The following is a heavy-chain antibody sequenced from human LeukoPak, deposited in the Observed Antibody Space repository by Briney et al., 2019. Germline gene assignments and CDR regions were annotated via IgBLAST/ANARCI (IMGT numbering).Heavy chain of an antibody. V-gene: IGHV3-7*01. CDR1: GFTFSSYG. CDR2: IKQDGSEK. CDR3: ARGVMSGWFGELGYYYMDV. J-gene: IGHJ6*03. D-gene: IGHD3-10*01. Sequence: PGGSLRLSCAASGFTFSSYGMHWVRQAPGKGLEWVANIKQDGSEKYYVDSVKGRFTISRDNAKNSLYLQMNSLRAEDTAVYYCARGVMSGWFGELGYYYMDVWGKGTTVTVSS.